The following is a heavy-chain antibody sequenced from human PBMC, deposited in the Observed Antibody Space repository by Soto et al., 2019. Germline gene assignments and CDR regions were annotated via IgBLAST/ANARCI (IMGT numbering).Heavy chain of an antibody. J-gene: IGHJ4*02. D-gene: IGHD5-12*01. Sequence: SETLSLTCTVSGGSISNGDYYWSWIRQPPGKGPEWLGSIYYTGNTSYNPSLKSRITISVDTSRNQFSLKLSSVTAADTAVFYCARVDVDISVVIFDYWGPGIPVTVSS. CDR3: ARVDVDISVVIFDY. CDR1: GGSISNGDYY. V-gene: IGHV4-30-4*01. CDR2: IYYTGNT.